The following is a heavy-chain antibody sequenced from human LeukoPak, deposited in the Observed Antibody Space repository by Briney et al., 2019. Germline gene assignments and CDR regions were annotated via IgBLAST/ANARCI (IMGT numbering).Heavy chain of an antibody. CDR1: GYTFTSYD. CDR2: VNPNSGNT. Sequence: ASVKVSCKASGYTFTSYDINWVRQATGQGLEWMGWVNPNSGNTGYAQKFQGRVTMTRNTSISTAYMELSSLRSEDTAVYYCARTGHIWFGELLSSYYGMDVWGQGTTVTVSS. D-gene: IGHD3-10*01. V-gene: IGHV1-8*01. J-gene: IGHJ6*02. CDR3: ARTGHIWFGELLSSYYGMDV.